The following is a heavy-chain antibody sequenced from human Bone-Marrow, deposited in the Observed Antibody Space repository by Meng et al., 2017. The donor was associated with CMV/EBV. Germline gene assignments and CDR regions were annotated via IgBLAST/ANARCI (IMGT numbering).Heavy chain of an antibody. D-gene: IGHD4-17*01. CDR1: GGSVSSGSYY. CDR3: ARDDYGDYGEAFAI. CDR2: IYYSGST. J-gene: IGHJ3*02. Sequence: SETLSLTCTVSGGSVSSGSYYGSWIRQPPGKGLEWIGYIYYSGSTNYNPSLKSRVTISVDTSKNQFSLKLRSVTAADTAVYYCARDDYGDYGEAFAIWGQGAMVTGSS. V-gene: IGHV4-61*01.